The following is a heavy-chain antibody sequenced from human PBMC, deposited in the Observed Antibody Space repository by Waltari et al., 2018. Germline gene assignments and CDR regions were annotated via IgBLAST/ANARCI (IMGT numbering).Heavy chain of an antibody. J-gene: IGHJ4*02. CDR3: ARYYYYGSGLDY. V-gene: IGHV4-59*11. CDR1: GGSISSHY. CDR2: IYYSGST. D-gene: IGHD3-10*01. Sequence: QVQLQESGPGLVKPSETLSLTCTVSGGSISSHYWSWIRQPPGKGLEWIGYIYYSGSTNYNPSLKSRVTISVDTSKNQFSLKLSSVTAADTAVYYCARYYYYGSGLDYGGQGTLVTVSS.